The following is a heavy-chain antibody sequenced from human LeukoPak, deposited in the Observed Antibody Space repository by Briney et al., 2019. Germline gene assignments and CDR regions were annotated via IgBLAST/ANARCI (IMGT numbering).Heavy chain of an antibody. CDR2: IYYSGST. CDR1: GGSISSYY. CDR3: ARLNYDSSGYRLDY. V-gene: IGHV4-59*08. Sequence: PSETLSLTCTVSGGSISSYYWSWIRQPPGKGLEWIGYIYYSGSTNYNPFLKSRVTISVDTSKNQFSLKLSSVTAADTAVYYCARLNYDSSGYRLDYWGQGTLVTVSS. D-gene: IGHD3-22*01. J-gene: IGHJ4*02.